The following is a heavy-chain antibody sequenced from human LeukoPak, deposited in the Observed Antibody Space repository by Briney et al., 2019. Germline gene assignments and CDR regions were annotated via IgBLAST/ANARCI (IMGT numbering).Heavy chain of an antibody. V-gene: IGHV1-69*13. D-gene: IGHD6-13*01. J-gene: IGHJ5*02. CDR1: GGTFTSYA. CDR2: IILICGTA. CDR3: ARGVYSSSWLTGRQYNWFDP. Sequence: SVKVSFNSSGGTFTSYAISWVRQPPAPGQEWVGGIILICGTANYAQRFQARVTITADESTSTAYRELSSLRSEDTAVYYCARGVYSSSWLTGRQYNWFDPWGQGTLVTVSS.